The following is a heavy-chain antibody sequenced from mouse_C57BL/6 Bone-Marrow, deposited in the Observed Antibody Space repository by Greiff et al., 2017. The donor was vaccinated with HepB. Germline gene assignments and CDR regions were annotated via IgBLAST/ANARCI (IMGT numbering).Heavy chain of an antibody. CDR3: TRRDYGKGFAY. D-gene: IGHD2-1*01. V-gene: IGHV1-15*01. CDR2: IDPETGGT. J-gene: IGHJ3*01. Sequence: VQLQQSGAELVRPGASVTLSCKASGYTFTDYEMHWVKQTPVHGLEWIGAIDPETGGTAYNQKFKGKAILTADKSSSTAYMELRSLTSEDSAVYYCTRRDYGKGFAYWGQGTLVTVSA. CDR1: GYTFTDYE.